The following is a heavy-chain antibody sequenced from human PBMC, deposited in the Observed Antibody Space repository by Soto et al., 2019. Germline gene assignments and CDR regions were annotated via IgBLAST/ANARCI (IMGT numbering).Heavy chain of an antibody. J-gene: IGHJ6*02. CDR1: GFTFSSYA. D-gene: IGHD2-2*01. CDR2: ISGSGGST. CDR3: AKVKDCSSTSCYQAYYYYYGMDV. V-gene: IGHV3-23*01. Sequence: GSLRLSCAASGFTFSSYAMSWVRQAPGKGLEWVSAISGSGGSTYYADSVKGRFTISRDNSKNTLYLQMNSLRAEDTAVYYCAKVKDCSSTSCYQAYYYYYGMDVWGQGTTVTVSS.